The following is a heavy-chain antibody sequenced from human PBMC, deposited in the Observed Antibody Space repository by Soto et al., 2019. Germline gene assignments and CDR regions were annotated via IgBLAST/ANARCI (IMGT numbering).Heavy chain of an antibody. V-gene: IGHV4-31*03. Sequence: QVQLRESGPGLVKPSQTLSLTCTVSGGSINSGGYYWNWIRQHPGKGLEWIGYMYYSGSTYYNPFLRSRVIISADPSENHFSLMLGSVTAADTAVYFCARGYRQSGYSSSSVFDYWGQGTLVNVSS. CDR2: MYYSGST. CDR1: GGSINSGGYY. J-gene: IGHJ4*02. D-gene: IGHD6-13*01. CDR3: ARGYRQSGYSSSSVFDY.